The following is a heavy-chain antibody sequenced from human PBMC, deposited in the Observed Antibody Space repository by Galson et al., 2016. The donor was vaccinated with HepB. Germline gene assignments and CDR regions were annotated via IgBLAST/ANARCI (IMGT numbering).Heavy chain of an antibody. CDR2: IKPDGSER. CDR1: GFTFGSVW. V-gene: IGHV3-7*03. Sequence: SLRLSCATSGFTFGSVWMSWVRQAPGKGLEWVANIKPDGSERYYVDSQKGRFTISRDNARNSLYLQVNSLRAEDTAIYYCARDPAAAPYFDYWGQGALVTVSS. D-gene: IGHD6-13*01. CDR3: ARDPAAAPYFDY. J-gene: IGHJ4*02.